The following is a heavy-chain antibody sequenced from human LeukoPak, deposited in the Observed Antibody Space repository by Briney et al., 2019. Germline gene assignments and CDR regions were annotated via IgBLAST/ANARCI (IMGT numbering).Heavy chain of an antibody. CDR3: AVSDSSGYYCLDY. V-gene: IGHV3-30*02. CDR1: GFTFSSYG. D-gene: IGHD3-22*01. Sequence: PGGSLRPSCAASGFTFSSYGMHWVRQAPGKGLEWVAFIRYDGTKKYYADSVKGRFTISRDNSKNTLYLQMDSLRAEDTAVYYCAVSDSSGYYCLDYWGQGTLVTVSS. J-gene: IGHJ4*02. CDR2: IRYDGTKK.